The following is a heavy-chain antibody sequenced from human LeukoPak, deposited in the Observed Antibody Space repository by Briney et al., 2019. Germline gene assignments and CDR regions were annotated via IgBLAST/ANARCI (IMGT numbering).Heavy chain of an antibody. V-gene: IGHV3-30-3*01. CDR2: ISYDGSD. D-gene: IGHD6-19*01. Sequence: GGSLRLSCAASGFTFSDYAMHWVRQTPGKGLEWVAVISYDGSDYYADSVKGRFIISRDNSRDTLYLEMNSLRTEDRAVYFCARANSSAWHNFDFWGQGTLVTVSS. J-gene: IGHJ4*02. CDR1: GFTFSDYA. CDR3: ARANSSAWHNFDF.